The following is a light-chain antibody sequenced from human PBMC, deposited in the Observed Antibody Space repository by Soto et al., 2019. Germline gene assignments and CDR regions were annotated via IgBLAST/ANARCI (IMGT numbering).Light chain of an antibody. Sequence: VLPQSPDTLSLSPGDRATLSCRASQSVRSTFLAWYQQKPGQAPRLLIYDASNRATCSPERFSGSASGTEFTLTISRLAPDDSAGYYCQNYHDSPMNTFGQGPKLQIK. CDR1: QSVRSTF. CDR3: QNYHDSPMNT. V-gene: IGKV3-20*01. J-gene: IGKJ2*01. CDR2: DAS.